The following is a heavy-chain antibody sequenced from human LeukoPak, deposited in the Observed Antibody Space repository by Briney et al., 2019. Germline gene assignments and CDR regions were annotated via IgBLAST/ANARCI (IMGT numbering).Heavy chain of an antibody. CDR2: IYSGGST. D-gene: IGHD6-19*01. CDR3: ARTAGTMP. J-gene: IGHJ5*02. CDR1: GFTFSSYS. Sequence: GGSLRLSCAASGFTFSSYSMNWVRQAPGKGLEWVSVIYSGGSTYYADSVKGRFTISRDNAKNSLYLQMNSLRAEDTAVYYCARTAGTMPWGQGTLVTVSS. V-gene: IGHV3-21*01.